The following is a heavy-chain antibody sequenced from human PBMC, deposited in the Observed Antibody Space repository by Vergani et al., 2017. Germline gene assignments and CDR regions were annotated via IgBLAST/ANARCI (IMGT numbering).Heavy chain of an antibody. CDR3: ARSXRVDIAAAGESFDI. Sequence: EVQLLESGGGLVQPGGSLRLTCAASEFTFSNYAMNWVRQAPGKGLEYVSAISSNGGSTYYANSVKGRFTISRDNSKNTLYLQMGSLRAEDMAVYYCARSXRVDIAAAGESFDIWSEGTMVTVSS. CDR2: ISSNGGST. CDR1: EFTFSNYA. D-gene: IGHD6-13*01. J-gene: IGHJ3*02. V-gene: IGHV3-64*01.